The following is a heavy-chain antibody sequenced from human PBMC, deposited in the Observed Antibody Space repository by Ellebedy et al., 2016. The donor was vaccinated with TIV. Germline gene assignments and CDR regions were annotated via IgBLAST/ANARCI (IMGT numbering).Heavy chain of an antibody. CDR1: GGSFSGYY. J-gene: IGHJ4*02. CDR3: ARGRIQLWL. D-gene: IGHD5-18*01. CDR2: INHSGST. Sequence: MPSETLSLTCAVYGGSFSGYYWSWIRQPPGKGLEWIGEINHSGSTNYNPSLKSRVTISVDTSKNQFSLKLSSVTAADTAVYYCARGRIQLWLWGQGTLVTVSS. V-gene: IGHV4-34*01.